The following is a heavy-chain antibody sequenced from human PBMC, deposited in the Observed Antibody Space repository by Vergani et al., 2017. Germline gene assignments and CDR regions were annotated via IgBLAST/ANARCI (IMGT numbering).Heavy chain of an antibody. CDR3: ARGIFGVINNYYYYYYMDV. CDR2: IYYSGST. J-gene: IGHJ6*03. CDR1: GGSISSYY. D-gene: IGHD3-3*01. V-gene: IGHV4-59*01. Sequence: QVQLQESGPGLVKPSDTLSLTCTVSGGSISSYYWSWIRQPPGKGLEWIGYIYYSGSTNYNPSLKSRVTISVDTSKNQFSLKLSSVTAADTAVYYCARGIFGVINNYYYYYYMDVWGKGTTVTVSS.